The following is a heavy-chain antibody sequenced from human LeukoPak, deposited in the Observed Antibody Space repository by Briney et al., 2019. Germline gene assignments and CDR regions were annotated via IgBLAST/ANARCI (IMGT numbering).Heavy chain of an antibody. V-gene: IGHV3-33*06. D-gene: IGHD1-26*01. CDR3: AKDGQVGAIGYFDY. Sequence: GGSLRLSCAASGFIFSTYGMHWVREARGKGLEWVAVVWSGGNNKYLSDGVKDRFNSSRDNSKNTPYLQMNSLRAEDTAVYYCAKDGQVGAIGYFDYRGQGTLVTVSS. CDR2: VWSGGNNK. CDR1: GFIFSTYG. J-gene: IGHJ4*02.